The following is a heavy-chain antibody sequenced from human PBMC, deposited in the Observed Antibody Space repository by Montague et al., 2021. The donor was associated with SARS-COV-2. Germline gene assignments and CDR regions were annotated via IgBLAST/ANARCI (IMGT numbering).Heavy chain of an antibody. CDR2: VSRSGDTT. CDR1: GFSFSAFG. D-gene: IGHD5-12*01. Sequence: SLRLSCAASGFSFSAFGMTWVRQAPGKGLEWVSTVSRSGDTTCYADSVKGRFTISRDNSKTTLDLQMNSLRAEDTAVYYCARDQGGYGTFDIWGQGTMVTVSS. V-gene: IGHV3-23*01. CDR3: ARDQGGYGTFDI. J-gene: IGHJ3*02.